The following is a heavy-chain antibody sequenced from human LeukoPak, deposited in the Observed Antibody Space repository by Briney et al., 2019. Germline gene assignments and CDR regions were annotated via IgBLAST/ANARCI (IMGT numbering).Heavy chain of an antibody. V-gene: IGHV3-48*01. CDR3: AKDSAYDSSGYHTDY. D-gene: IGHD3-22*01. Sequence: GGSLRLSCAASGFTFSSYSMNWVRQAPGKGLEWVSYISSSSSTIYYADSVKGRFTISRDNSKNTLYLQMNSLRAEDTAVYYCAKDSAYDSSGYHTDYWGQGTLVTVSS. J-gene: IGHJ4*02. CDR1: GFTFSSYS. CDR2: ISSSSSTI.